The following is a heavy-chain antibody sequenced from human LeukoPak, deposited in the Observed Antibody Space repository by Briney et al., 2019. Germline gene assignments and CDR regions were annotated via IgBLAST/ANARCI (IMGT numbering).Heavy chain of an antibody. V-gene: IGHV3-21*01. CDR2: ISSSSSYI. Sequence: GGSLRLSCGASGFTFSSYSMNWVRQAPGKGLEWVSSISSSSSYIYYADSVKGRFTISRDNAKNSLYLQMNSLRGDDTAVYYCARDLWEHGAFDIWGQGTVVTVSS. CDR3: ARDLWEHGAFDI. CDR1: GFTFSSYS. J-gene: IGHJ3*02. D-gene: IGHD1-26*01.